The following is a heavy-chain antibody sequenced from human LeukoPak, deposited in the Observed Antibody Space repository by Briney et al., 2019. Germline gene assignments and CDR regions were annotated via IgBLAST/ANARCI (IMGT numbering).Heavy chain of an antibody. CDR2: IGTSAGST. J-gene: IGHJ4*02. V-gene: IGHV3-23*01. Sequence: PGGSLRLSCATSGFTFSSYTMTWVRQAPGKGLEYVSGIGTSAGSTIYADSVKGRFTISRDNSKNTVYLQMDSLRVEDTAVYYCAKDPNWDQGYWGQGTLVTVSS. D-gene: IGHD7-27*01. CDR1: GFTFSSYT. CDR3: AKDPNWDQGY.